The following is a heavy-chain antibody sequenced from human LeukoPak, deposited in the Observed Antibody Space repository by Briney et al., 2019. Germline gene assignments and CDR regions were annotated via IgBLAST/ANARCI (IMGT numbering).Heavy chain of an antibody. Sequence: GGSLRLSCAASEFTFSSYAMHWVRQAPGKGLEWVAVIWYDGSDKYYADSVKGRFTISRDNSRNTLHLQMNSLRAEDTAVYYCARDSAAGGQLWLAYWGQGTLVTVSS. J-gene: IGHJ4*02. CDR1: EFTFSSYA. CDR2: IWYDGSDK. D-gene: IGHD5-18*01. V-gene: IGHV3-33*01. CDR3: ARDSAAGGQLWLAY.